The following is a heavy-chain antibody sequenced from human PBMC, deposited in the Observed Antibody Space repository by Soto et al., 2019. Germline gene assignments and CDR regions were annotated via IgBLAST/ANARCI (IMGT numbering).Heavy chain of an antibody. CDR3: ARDPGSSSSWFNWLDP. Sequence: SVKVSCKASGGTFSSYAISWVRQAPGQGLEWMGGIIPIFGTANYAQKFQGRVTITADESTSTAYMELSSLRSEDTAVYYCARDPGSSSSWFNWLDPWGQGTLLTVSS. V-gene: IGHV1-69*13. J-gene: IGHJ5*02. D-gene: IGHD6-13*01. CDR2: IIPIFGTA. CDR1: GGTFSSYA.